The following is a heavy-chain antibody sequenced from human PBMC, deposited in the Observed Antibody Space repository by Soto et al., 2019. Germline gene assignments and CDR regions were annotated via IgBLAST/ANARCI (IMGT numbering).Heavy chain of an antibody. CDR2: ISGSGGST. Sequence: GGSLRLSCAASGFTFSSYAMSWVRQAPGKGLEWVSAISGSGGSTYYADSVKGRFTISRDNSKNTLYLQMNSLRAEDTAVYYCAKDFKGPRNYDILTGPDTDYWGQGTLVTVSS. D-gene: IGHD3-9*01. J-gene: IGHJ4*02. CDR3: AKDFKGPRNYDILTGPDTDY. V-gene: IGHV3-23*01. CDR1: GFTFSSYA.